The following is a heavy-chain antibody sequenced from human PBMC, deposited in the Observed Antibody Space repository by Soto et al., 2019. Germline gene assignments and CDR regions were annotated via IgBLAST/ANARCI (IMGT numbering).Heavy chain of an antibody. CDR1: GFTFSIYD. D-gene: IGHD6-13*01. Sequence: PGGSLRLSCTSSGFTFSIYDMHCVRQAPGKGLDWVALISYDGSNKSYRDSVKGRFTISRDNSRNTLYLQMNSLRADDTAVYYCAREGLSDVHSSSWSLLYYYYGVDVWGQGTTVTVSS. V-gene: IGHV3-30*03. CDR2: ISYDGSNK. J-gene: IGHJ6*02. CDR3: AREGLSDVHSSSWSLLYYYYGVDV.